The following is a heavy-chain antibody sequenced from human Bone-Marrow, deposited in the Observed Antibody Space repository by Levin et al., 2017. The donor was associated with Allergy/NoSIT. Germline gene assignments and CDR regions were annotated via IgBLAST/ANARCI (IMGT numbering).Heavy chain of an antibody. Sequence: GGSLRLSCAASGFTVSSNYMSWVRQAPGKGLEWVSVIYSGGSTYYADSVKGRFTISRDNSKNTLYLQMNSLRTEYTAVYYCGRGGVVVGAKGYFALWGRGTLVTVSS. J-gene: IGHJ2*01. D-gene: IGHD2-2*01. CDR1: GFTVSSNY. CDR3: GRGGVVVGAKGYFAL. V-gene: IGHV3-53*01. CDR2: IYSGGST.